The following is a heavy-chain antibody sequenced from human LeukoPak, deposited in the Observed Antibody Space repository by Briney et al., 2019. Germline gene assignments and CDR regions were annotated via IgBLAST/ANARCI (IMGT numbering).Heavy chain of an antibody. CDR1: GGSISSSSYY. CDR3: ARPGYSSGWRVVDY. D-gene: IGHD6-19*01. J-gene: IGHJ4*02. V-gene: IGHV4-39*01. CDR2: IYYSGST. Sequence: SETLSLTCTVSGGSISSSSYYWGWIRQPPGKGLEWIGSIYYSGSTYYNPSLKSRVTISVDTSKNQFSLKLSSVTAADTAVYYCARPGYSSGWRVVDYWGQGTLVTVSS.